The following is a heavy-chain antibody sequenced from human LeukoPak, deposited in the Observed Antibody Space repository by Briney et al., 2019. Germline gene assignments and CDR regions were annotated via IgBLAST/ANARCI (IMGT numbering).Heavy chain of an antibody. Sequence: AGGSLRLSCTASGFTFGDYVMSWVRQAPGKGLEWVSSISGSSSYIYYADSVKGRFSISRDNAKNPLYLQMNSLRAEDTAVYYCARDLLGWELHYFDYWGQGTLVTVSS. J-gene: IGHJ4*02. CDR2: ISGSSSYI. CDR3: ARDLLGWELHYFDY. CDR1: GFTFGDYV. D-gene: IGHD1-26*01. V-gene: IGHV3-21*01.